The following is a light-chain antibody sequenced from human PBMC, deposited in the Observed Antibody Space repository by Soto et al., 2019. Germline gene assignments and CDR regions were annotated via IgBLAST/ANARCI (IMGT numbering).Light chain of an antibody. Sequence: QSALTQPASVSGSPGQSIAISCTGTTSDVGAYNYVSWYQQHPGKAPKLMIYQVSNRPSGVSNRFSGSKSGNTASLTISGXXXXXXXXYYCSSYTSSTTYVFGTGTKLTVL. J-gene: IGLJ1*01. CDR1: TSDVGAYNY. V-gene: IGLV2-14*01. CDR3: SSYTSSTTYV. CDR2: QVS.